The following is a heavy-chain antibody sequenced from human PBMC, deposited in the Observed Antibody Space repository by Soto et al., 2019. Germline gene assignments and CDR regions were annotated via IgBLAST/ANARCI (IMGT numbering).Heavy chain of an antibody. V-gene: IGHV4-59*08. Sequence: SETLSLTCTVSGGSISSYYWSWIRQPPGKGLEWIGYIYYSGSTNYNPSLKSRVTISVDTSKNQFSLKLSSVTAADTAVYYCASARYSSGWYGAFDIWGQGTMVTVSS. CDR1: GGSISSYY. CDR2: IYYSGST. J-gene: IGHJ3*02. D-gene: IGHD6-19*01. CDR3: ASARYSSGWYGAFDI.